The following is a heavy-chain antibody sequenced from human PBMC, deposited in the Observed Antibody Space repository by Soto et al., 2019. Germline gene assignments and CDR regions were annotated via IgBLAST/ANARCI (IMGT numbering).Heavy chain of an antibody. CDR3: ARVLPSVDILTGYYNGDYYYGMDV. CDR2: IYYSGST. D-gene: IGHD3-9*01. Sequence: PSETLSLTCTVSGGSISSYYWSWIRQPTGKGLKWMGYIYYSGSTNYNPSLKSRVTISVDTSKNQFSLKLSSVTAADTAVYYCARVLPSVDILTGYYNGDYYYGMDVWGQGTTVTVSS. CDR1: GGSISSYY. V-gene: IGHV4-59*01. J-gene: IGHJ6*02.